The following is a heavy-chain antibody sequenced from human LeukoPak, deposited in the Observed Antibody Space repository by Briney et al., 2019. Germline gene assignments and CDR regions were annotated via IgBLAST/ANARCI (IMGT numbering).Heavy chain of an antibody. J-gene: IGHJ6*03. CDR2: IIPIFNIP. CDR1: GGTFRTFA. Sequence: SVKVSCKASGGTFRTFAISWVRQAPGQGLEWMGGIIPIFNIPDSARKFQGRLTITADESTTTAYMELSSLRSDDTAIYYCGLSENYYYYYMDVWGKGTTVTISS. CDR3: GLSENYYYYYMDV. V-gene: IGHV1-69*13.